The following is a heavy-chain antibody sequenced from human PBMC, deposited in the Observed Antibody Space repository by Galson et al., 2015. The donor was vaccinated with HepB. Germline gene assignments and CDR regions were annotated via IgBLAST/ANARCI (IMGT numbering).Heavy chain of an antibody. V-gene: IGHV1-69*04. CDR1: GGTFSSYT. CDR2: IIPILGIA. J-gene: IGHJ3*02. D-gene: IGHD3-10*01. Sequence: SVKVSCKASGGTFSSYTISWVRQAPGQGLEWMGRIIPILGIANYAQKFQGRVTITADKSTSTAYMELSSLRSEDTAVYYCAREVPLDRRVDAFDIWGQGTMVTVSS. CDR3: AREVPLDRRVDAFDI.